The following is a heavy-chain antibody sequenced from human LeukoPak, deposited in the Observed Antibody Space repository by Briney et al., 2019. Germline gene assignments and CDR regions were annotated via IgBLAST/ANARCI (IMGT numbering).Heavy chain of an antibody. CDR3: AVFSFYGDYVDY. Sequence: ASVKVSCKASGGTFSSYAISWVRQAPGQGLEWMGGIIPIFGTANYAQKFQGRVTITADESTSTAYMELSSLRSEDTAVYYCAVFSFYGDYVDYWGQGTLVTVSS. CDR2: IIPIFGTA. CDR1: GGTFSSYA. D-gene: IGHD4-17*01. V-gene: IGHV1-69*13. J-gene: IGHJ4*02.